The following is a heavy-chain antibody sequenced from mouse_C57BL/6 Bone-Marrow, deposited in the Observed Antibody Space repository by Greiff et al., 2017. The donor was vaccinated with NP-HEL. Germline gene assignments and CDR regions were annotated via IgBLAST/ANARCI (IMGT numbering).Heavy chain of an antibody. CDR3: GAQATSFDY. J-gene: IGHJ2*01. CDR2: ISDGGSYT. Sequence: DVKLQESGGGLVKPGGSLKLSCAASGFTFSSYAMSWVRQTPEKRLEWVATISDGGSYTYYPDNVKGRFTISRDNAKNNLYLQMSHLKSEDTAMYYCGAQATSFDYWGQGTTLTVSS. D-gene: IGHD3-2*02. V-gene: IGHV5-4*03. CDR1: GFTFSSYA.